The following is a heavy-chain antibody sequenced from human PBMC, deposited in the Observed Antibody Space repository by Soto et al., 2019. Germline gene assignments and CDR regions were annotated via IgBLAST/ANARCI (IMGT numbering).Heavy chain of an antibody. CDR2: IYYSGST. Sequence: PSETLSLTCTVSGGSISSSSYYWGWIRQPPGKGLEWIGSIYYSGSTYYNPSLKSRVTISVDTSKNQFSLKLSSVTAADTAVYYCARHSKTGINWFDPWGQGTLVT. V-gene: IGHV4-39*01. J-gene: IGHJ5*02. D-gene: IGHD1-1*01. CDR1: GGSISSSSYY. CDR3: ARHSKTGINWFDP.